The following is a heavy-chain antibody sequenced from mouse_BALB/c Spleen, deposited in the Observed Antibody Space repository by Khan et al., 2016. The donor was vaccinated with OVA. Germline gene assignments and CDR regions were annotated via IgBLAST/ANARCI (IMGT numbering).Heavy chain of an antibody. V-gene: IGHV3-2*02. D-gene: IGHD2-14*01. CDR2: INYSGST. J-gene: IGHJ3*01. CDR1: GYSITSDYA. CDR3: ARGVRLTY. Sequence: EVQLQESGPGLVKPSQSLSLTCTVTGYSITSDYAWNWIRQFPGNKLEWMGYINYSGSTSYHPSLQSRISITRDTSKNQFFLQLNSVTTEDTATYYCARGVRLTYWGQGTLVTVSA.